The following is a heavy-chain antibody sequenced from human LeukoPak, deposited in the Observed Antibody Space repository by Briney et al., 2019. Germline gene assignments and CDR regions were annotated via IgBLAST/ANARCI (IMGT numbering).Heavy chain of an antibody. J-gene: IGHJ3*02. CDR2: INHSGST. V-gene: IGHV4-34*01. CDR1: GGSFSGYY. D-gene: IGHD4-23*01. CDR3: ARTNGGNSTGRDAFDI. Sequence: SETLSLTCAVYGGSFSGYYWSWIRQPPGKGLEWIGEINHSGSTNYNPSLKSRVTISVDTSNNQFSLKLSSVTAADTAVYYCARTNGGNSTGRDAFDIWGQGTMVTVSS.